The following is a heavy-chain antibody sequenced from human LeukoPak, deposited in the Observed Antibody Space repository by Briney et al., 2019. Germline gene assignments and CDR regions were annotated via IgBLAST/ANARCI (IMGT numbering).Heavy chain of an antibody. CDR1: GFTFSSYW. V-gene: IGHV3-7*01. Sequence: PGGSLRLSCAASGFTFSSYWMTWVRQAPGKGLEWVVNIKYDGSEKYYVDSVKGRFIISRDNARNSLYLQIYSLRAEDTAVYYCAREKAYNDFLSDLDYWGQGTLVTVSS. D-gene: IGHD3-3*01. J-gene: IGHJ4*02. CDR3: AREKAYNDFLSDLDY. CDR2: IKYDGSEK.